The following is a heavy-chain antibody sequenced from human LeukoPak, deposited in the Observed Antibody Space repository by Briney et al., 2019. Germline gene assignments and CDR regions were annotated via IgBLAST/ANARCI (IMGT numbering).Heavy chain of an antibody. D-gene: IGHD2-8*01. V-gene: IGHV3-53*01. CDR2: IYKAGNT. J-gene: IGHJ2*01. CDR1: GFTVSSNY. Sequence: GRSLRLSCSASGFTVSSNYMNWVRQAPGRGPEWVSVIYKAGNTFYADTVKGLFTMSRDNSKNTLYLQMNSLRAEDTAVYYCARVLLDTNGDQYWYYDLWGRGTLVTVSS. CDR3: ARVLLDTNGDQYWYYDL.